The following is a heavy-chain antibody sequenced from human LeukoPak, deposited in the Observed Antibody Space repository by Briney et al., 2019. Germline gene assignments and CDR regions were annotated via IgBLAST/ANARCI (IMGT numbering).Heavy chain of an antibody. V-gene: IGHV3-23*01. CDR1: GFTFSSYV. D-gene: IGHD5-18*01. Sequence: GGSLRLSCAASGFTFSSYVMSWVRQAPGKGLEWVSAISGSGGSTYYADSVKGRFTISRDNSKNTLYLQMNSLRAEDTAVYYCAKDWRRGYSYGFDYWGQGTLVTVSS. CDR3: AKDWRRGYSYGFDY. J-gene: IGHJ4*02. CDR2: ISGSGGST.